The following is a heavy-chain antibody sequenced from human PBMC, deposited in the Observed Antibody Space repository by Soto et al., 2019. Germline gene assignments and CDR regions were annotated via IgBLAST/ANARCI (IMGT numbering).Heavy chain of an antibody. Sequence: PSETLSLTCTVSSDSISSYYWSWIRQPPGKRLEWIGYISYSGSTDYNPSLKSRVTISGDTSKNQFSLKVSPVTAADTAVYYCARGTSWQLPFDYWGQGTLVNVS. D-gene: IGHD6-13*01. CDR2: ISYSGST. CDR1: SDSISSYY. CDR3: ARGTSWQLPFDY. J-gene: IGHJ4*02. V-gene: IGHV4-59*01.